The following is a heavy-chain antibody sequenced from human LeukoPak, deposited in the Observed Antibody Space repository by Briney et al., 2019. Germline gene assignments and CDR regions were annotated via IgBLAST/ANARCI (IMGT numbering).Heavy chain of an antibody. CDR1: GYTFTSYG. CDR2: ISAYNGNT. V-gene: IGHV1-18*01. J-gene: IGHJ6*02. CDR3: ARDHHYDFWSGYWPGYYYYGMDV. D-gene: IGHD3-3*01. Sequence: ASVKVSCKASGYTFTSYGISWVRQAPGQGLEWMGWISAYNGNTNYAQKLQGRVTMTTDTSTSTAYMELRSLRSDDTAVYYCARDHHYDFWSGYWPGYYYYGMDVWGQGTTVTVSS.